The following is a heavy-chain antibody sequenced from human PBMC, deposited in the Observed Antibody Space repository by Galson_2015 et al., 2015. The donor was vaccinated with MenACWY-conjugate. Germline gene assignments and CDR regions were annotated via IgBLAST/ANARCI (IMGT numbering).Heavy chain of an antibody. V-gene: IGHV3-33*01. D-gene: IGHD1-1*01. J-gene: IGHJ4*02. CDR3: VRDRGTRNWYFDY. Sequence: SLRLSCAASGFTFRSYAMHWVRQAPGKGLEWVAVIWNDGSNKYYADSVRGRFTVSRDNSKNTVSLQMDSLRGDDTAVYFCVRDRGTRNWYFDYWGQGILVTVSS. CDR2: IWNDGSNK. CDR1: GFTFRSYA.